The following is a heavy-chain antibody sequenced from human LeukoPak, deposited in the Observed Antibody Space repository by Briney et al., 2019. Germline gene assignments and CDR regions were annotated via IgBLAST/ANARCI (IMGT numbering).Heavy chain of an antibody. Sequence: GGSLRLSCAASGFTFSSYAMSWVRQAPGKGLEWVSAISGSGGSTYYADSVKGRFTISRDNAKNSLYLQMNSLRDEDTAVYYCARGNYYDSSGYYKGVDYWGQGTLVTVSS. CDR2: ISGSGGST. CDR3: ARGNYYDSSGYYKGVDY. D-gene: IGHD3-22*01. V-gene: IGHV3-23*01. CDR1: GFTFSSYA. J-gene: IGHJ4*02.